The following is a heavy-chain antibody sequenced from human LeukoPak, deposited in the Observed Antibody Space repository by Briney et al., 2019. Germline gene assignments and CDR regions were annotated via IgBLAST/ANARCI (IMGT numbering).Heavy chain of an antibody. V-gene: IGHV3-7*01. CDR3: ARIGYRSSSFDY. CDR1: GIIFRSYW. J-gene: IGHJ4*02. D-gene: IGHD6-13*01. Sequence: GGSLRLSCVTSGIIFRSYWMTWVRQAPGKGLQWVANIKQDGSEIDYVDSMKGRFTISRDNAKNSVYLQVSSLRAEDTAVYYCARIGYRSSSFDYWGQGTLVAVSS. CDR2: IKQDGSEI.